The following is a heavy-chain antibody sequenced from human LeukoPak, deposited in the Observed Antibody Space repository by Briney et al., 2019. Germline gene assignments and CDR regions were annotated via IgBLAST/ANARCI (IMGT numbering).Heavy chain of an antibody. CDR1: GGSFSGYY. CDR2: INHSGST. V-gene: IGHV4-34*01. J-gene: IGHJ4*02. Sequence: SETLSLTCAVYGGSFSGYYWSWIRQPPGKGLEWIGEINHSGSTNYNPSLKSRVTISVDTSKNQFSLKLSSVTAADTAVYYCARGGRHTGSFVCWGQGSLVTVSS. D-gene: IGHD3-10*01. CDR3: ARGGRHTGSFVC.